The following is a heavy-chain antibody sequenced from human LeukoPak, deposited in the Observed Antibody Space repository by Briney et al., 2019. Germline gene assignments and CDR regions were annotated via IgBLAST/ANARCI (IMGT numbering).Heavy chain of an antibody. V-gene: IGHV4-59*01. D-gene: IGHD4-23*01. Sequence: SETLSLTCTVSGGSISSYYWSWIRQPPGKGLERLGYIYYSGSTNYNPSLKSRVTISVDTSKNQFSLKLSSVTAADTAVYYCARDIRSGGNLDYFDYWGQGTLVTVSS. CDR2: IYYSGST. J-gene: IGHJ4*02. CDR3: ARDIRSGGNLDYFDY. CDR1: GGSISSYY.